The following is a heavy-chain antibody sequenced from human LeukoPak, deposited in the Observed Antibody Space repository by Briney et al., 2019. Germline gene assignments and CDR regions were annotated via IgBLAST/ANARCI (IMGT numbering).Heavy chain of an antibody. CDR2: MNTDGSTT. CDR3: ASDRWEDSLPYY. J-gene: IGHJ4*02. D-gene: IGHD1-26*01. CDR1: GFTLSSSW. V-gene: IGHV3-74*01. Sequence: GGSLRLSCAVSGFTLSSSWMHWVRQAPGKGLVWVSGMNTDGSTTRHADSVKGRFTISRDNAKNSLYLQINSLGAEDTAFYYCASDRWEDSLPYYWGQGTLVTVSS.